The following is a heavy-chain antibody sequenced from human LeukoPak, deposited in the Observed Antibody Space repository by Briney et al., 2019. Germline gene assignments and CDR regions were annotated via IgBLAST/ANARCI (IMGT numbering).Heavy chain of an antibody. CDR1: GGSISSGDYY. V-gene: IGHV4-30-4*01. J-gene: IGHJ4*02. CDR3: ARESGGGYSSSCC. D-gene: IGHD6-13*01. CDR2: IHHSKSS. Sequence: SQTLSLTCTVSGGSISSGDYYWTWVRQPPGKGLEWIGYIHHSKSSYYNPSLKSRITISLDTSKNQFSLKLSSVTAADTAIYYCARESGGGYSSSCCWGQGTLVTVSS.